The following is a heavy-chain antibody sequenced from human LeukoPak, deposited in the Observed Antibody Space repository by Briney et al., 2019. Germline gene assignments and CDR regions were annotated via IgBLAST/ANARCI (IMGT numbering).Heavy chain of an antibody. CDR1: GGSISDNY. CDR2: IYYSGST. V-gene: IGHV4-31*11. D-gene: IGHD2-15*01. J-gene: IGHJ4*02. Sequence: SETLSLTCAVSGGSISDNYWSWIRQHPGKGLEWIGYIYYSGSTYYNPSLKSRVTISVDTSKNQFSLKLSSVTAADTAVYYCARDTPGLEGGYFDYWGQGTLVTVSS. CDR3: ARDTPGLEGGYFDY.